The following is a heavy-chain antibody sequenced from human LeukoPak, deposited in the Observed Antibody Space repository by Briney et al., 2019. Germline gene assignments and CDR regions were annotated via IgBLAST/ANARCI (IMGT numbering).Heavy chain of an antibody. CDR2: IYYSGST. Sequence: SETLSLTCTVSGGSISSYYWSWIRQPPGKGLEWIGYIYYSGSTNHNPSLKSRVTISVDTSKNQFSLNLTSVTAADTAVYYCARDRRGGSEIDYWGQGTLVTVSS. CDR3: ARDRRGGSEIDY. CDR1: GGSISSYY. J-gene: IGHJ4*02. V-gene: IGHV4-59*01. D-gene: IGHD1-26*01.